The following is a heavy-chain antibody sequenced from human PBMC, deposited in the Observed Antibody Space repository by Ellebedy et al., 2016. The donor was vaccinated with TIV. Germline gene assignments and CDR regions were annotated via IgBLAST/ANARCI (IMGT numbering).Heavy chain of an antibody. Sequence: AASVNVSCKTSGYTFTTYYLHWVRQAPGQGLEWMGIINPNTYATSYAQKFQGRVTITRDTSTSAVYMDLHSLRSEDTAVSFCARDQYPPRTTGTGFDYWGQGTLVTVSS. V-gene: IGHV1-46*01. CDR2: INPNTYAT. D-gene: IGHD1-1*01. CDR1: GYTFTTYY. CDR3: ARDQYPPRTTGTGFDY. J-gene: IGHJ4*02.